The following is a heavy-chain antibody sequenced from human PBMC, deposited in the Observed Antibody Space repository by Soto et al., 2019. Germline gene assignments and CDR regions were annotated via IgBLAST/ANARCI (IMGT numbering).Heavy chain of an antibody. CDR1: GFSISSGYF. D-gene: IGHD3-22*01. J-gene: IGHJ5*02. CDR3: ARDSSGYYLFDP. CDR2: IYHSGTT. V-gene: IGHV4-38-2*02. Sequence: PSETLSLTCAVSGFSISSGYFWGWIRQPPGKGPEWLGSIYHSGTTYYNPSVKGPVTRSADTSKDQFSLKMSSVTAADMAVYSCARDSSGYYLFDPWGQGTLVTVSS.